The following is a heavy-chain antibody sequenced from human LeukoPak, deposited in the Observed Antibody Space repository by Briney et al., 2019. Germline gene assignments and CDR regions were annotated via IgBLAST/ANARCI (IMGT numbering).Heavy chain of an antibody. J-gene: IGHJ4*02. CDR3: ARTSGTGWSY. Sequence: GGSLRLSCAASGFTFSSYAMHWVRQAPGKGLEWVAVISYDGSNKYYADSVKGRFTISRDNAKNSLYLQMDSLRAEATAVYYCARTSGTGWSYWGQGTLVTVSS. CDR2: ISYDGSNK. V-gene: IGHV3-30-3*01. D-gene: IGHD3-9*01. CDR1: GFTFSSYA.